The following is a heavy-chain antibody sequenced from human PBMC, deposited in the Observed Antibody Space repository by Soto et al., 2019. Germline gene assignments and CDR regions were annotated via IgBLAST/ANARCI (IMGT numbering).Heavy chain of an antibody. CDR2: INPNSGGT. V-gene: IGHV1-2*04. J-gene: IGHJ6*03. Sequence: QVQLVQSGAEVKKPGASVKVSCKASGYTFTGYYMHWVRQAPGQGLEWMGWINPNSGGTNYAQKCQGWVTMTRDTSISTAYMELSRLRSDDTAVYYCARGYRSGYYYYYMDVWGKGTTVTVSS. CDR3: ARGYRSGYYYYYMDV. CDR1: GYTFTGYY. D-gene: IGHD3-16*02.